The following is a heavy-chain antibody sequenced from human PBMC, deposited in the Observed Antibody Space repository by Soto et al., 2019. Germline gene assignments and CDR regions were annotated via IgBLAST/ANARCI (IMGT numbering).Heavy chain of an antibody. CDR3: ARHSDVLPVRAPISLGYFYGMDV. J-gene: IGHJ6*02. CDR1: GYSFSTYW. D-gene: IGHD2-2*01. V-gene: IGHV5-51*01. Sequence: GESLKISCKAFGYSFSTYWIGWVCQMPAKGLEWMGIIYPGDSDTKYSPAFQGQVTISADKSINAAYLQWSSVEASDTAMYYCARHSDVLPVRAPISLGYFYGMDVSGQGTA. CDR2: IYPGDSDT.